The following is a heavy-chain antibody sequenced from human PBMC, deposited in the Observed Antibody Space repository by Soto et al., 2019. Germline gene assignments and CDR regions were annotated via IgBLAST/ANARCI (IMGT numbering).Heavy chain of an antibody. J-gene: IGHJ4*02. CDR3: AKALVGIAALNY. CDR1: GFTFSSYG. V-gene: IGHV3-30*18. CDR2: ISYDGSNK. Sequence: LRLFCAASGFTFSSYGMHWVRQAPGKGLEWVAVISYDGSNKYYADSVKGRFTISRDNSKNTLYLQMNSLRAEDTAVYYCAKALVGIAALNYWGQGTLVTVSS. D-gene: IGHD6-13*01.